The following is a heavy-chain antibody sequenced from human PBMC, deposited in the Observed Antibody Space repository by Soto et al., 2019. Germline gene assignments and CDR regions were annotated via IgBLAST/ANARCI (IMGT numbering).Heavy chain of an antibody. J-gene: IGHJ4*02. D-gene: IGHD2-15*01. V-gene: IGHV3-66*01. CDR3: ASGYCSGCSCYYFDY. CDR1: GFTVSNNY. CDR2: IYSGGST. Sequence: EVQLVESGGGLVQPGGSLRLSCAASGFTVSNNYMNWVRQAPGKGLEWVSVIYSGGSTYYADSVKGRFTISRDNSKNTLYLQMNSLRAEDTAVYYCASGYCSGCSCYYFDYWGQGALVTVSS.